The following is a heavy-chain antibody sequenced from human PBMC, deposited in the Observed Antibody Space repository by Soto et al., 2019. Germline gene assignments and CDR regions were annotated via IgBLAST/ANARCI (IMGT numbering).Heavy chain of an antibody. CDR3: ASGRFLEWYYYYGMDV. CDR1: GGTFSSYA. J-gene: IGHJ6*02. D-gene: IGHD3-3*01. Sequence: VSSVNVSCKASGGTFSSYAISWVRQAPGQGLEWMGGIIPIFGTANYAQKFQGRVTITADESTSTAYMELSSLRSEDTAVYYCASGRFLEWYYYYGMDVWGQGTTVTVSS. CDR2: IIPIFGTA. V-gene: IGHV1-69*13.